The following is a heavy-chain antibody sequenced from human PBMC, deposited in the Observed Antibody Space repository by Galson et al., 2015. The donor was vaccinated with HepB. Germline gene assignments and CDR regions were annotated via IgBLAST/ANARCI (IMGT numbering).Heavy chain of an antibody. CDR2: MDPNSGYT. Sequence: SVKVSCKAFGYTFTTYDINWVRHATGQGLEWMGRMDPNSGYTNYAQKFQGRVTMTRDTAIRTAYMELSSLTSEDTGVYYCARDGKWLVPDWGQGTLVTVSS. V-gene: IGHV1-8*01. CDR1: GYTFTTYD. J-gene: IGHJ4*02. D-gene: IGHD6-19*01. CDR3: ARDGKWLVPD.